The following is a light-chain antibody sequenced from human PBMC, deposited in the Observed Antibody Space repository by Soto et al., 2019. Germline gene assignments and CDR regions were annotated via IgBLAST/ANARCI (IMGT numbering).Light chain of an antibody. CDR3: QQYHGFPIT. CDR2: KAS. V-gene: IGKV1-5*03. J-gene: IGKJ5*01. CDR1: QSIISW. Sequence: GARVTITCRASQSIISWLAWYQQRPGKAPNLLIYKASSLESGVPSRFSGSGSGTEFTLTISSLQPDDSATYYCQQYHGFPITFGQGTRLEIK.